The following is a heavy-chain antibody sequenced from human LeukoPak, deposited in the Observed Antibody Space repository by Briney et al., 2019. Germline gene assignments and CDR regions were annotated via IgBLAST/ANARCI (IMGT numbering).Heavy chain of an antibody. J-gene: IGHJ4*02. Sequence: SETLSLTCTVSGGSITSGGHYFSWVRQYPGKGLEWIGYIYYSGSSYYNPSLESRISMSADTSKKQFSLKLTSVTAADTAVYFCARGGGVGCSGGSCFLDYWGPGTLVTVSS. V-gene: IGHV4-31*03. D-gene: IGHD2-15*01. CDR1: GGSITSGGHY. CDR2: IYYSGSS. CDR3: ARGGGVGCSGGSCFLDY.